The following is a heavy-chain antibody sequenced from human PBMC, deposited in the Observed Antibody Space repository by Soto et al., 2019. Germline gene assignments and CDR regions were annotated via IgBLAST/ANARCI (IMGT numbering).Heavy chain of an antibody. CDR2: IWYDGSNK. D-gene: IGHD3-10*01. CDR1: GFTFSSYG. Sequence: GGSLRLSCAASGFTFSSYGMHWVRQAPGKGLEWVAVIWYDGSNKYYADSVKGRFTTSRDNSKNTLYLQMNSLRAEDTAVYYSARSPYGWSYSYGMDVWGQGTTVTVSS. J-gene: IGHJ6*02. V-gene: IGHV3-33*01. CDR3: ARSPYGWSYSYGMDV.